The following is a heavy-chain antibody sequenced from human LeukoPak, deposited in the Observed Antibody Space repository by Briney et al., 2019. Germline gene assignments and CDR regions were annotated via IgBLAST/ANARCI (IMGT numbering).Heavy chain of an antibody. J-gene: IGHJ4*02. CDR3: ARIDYDILTGYLDY. V-gene: IGHV3-11*01. D-gene: IGHD3-9*01. Sequence: PGGSLRLSCAASGFTFSDYYMSWIRQAPGKGLERVSYISSSGSTIYYADSVKGRFTISRDNAKNSLYLQMNSLRAEDTAVYYCARIDYDILTGYLDYWGQGTLVTVSS. CDR1: GFTFSDYY. CDR2: ISSSGSTI.